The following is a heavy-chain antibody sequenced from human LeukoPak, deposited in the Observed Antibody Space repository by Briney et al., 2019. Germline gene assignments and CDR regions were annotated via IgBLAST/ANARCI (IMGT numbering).Heavy chain of an antibody. CDR3: AKDPGLRFLEWLPEPTYFDY. V-gene: IGHV3-23*01. CDR1: GFNFANHA. CDR2: ISGGGDIT. Sequence: GGSLRLSCAASGFNFANHAMSWVRQTPGKGLEWVSAISGGGDITYYADSVTGRFTISRDNSKDTLFLQMHSLRPGDTAVYYCAKDPGLRFLEWLPEPTYFDYWGQGTLVTVSS. J-gene: IGHJ4*02. D-gene: IGHD3-3*01.